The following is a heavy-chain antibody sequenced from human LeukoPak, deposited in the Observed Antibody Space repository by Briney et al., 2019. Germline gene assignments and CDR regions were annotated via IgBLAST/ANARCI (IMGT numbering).Heavy chain of an antibody. J-gene: IGHJ4*02. V-gene: IGHV1-46*01. CDR3: ARDEAGSYSSSWTVDY. D-gene: IGHD6-13*01. Sequence: ASVKVSCKASGYTFTSYFMHWVRQAPGQGLEWMGIINPSGGSTNYAQNFQGRVTLTRDMSTSTVYMELRSLRSEDTAVYYCARDEAGSYSSSWTVDYWGQGTLVTVSS. CDR2: INPSGGST. CDR1: GYTFTSYF.